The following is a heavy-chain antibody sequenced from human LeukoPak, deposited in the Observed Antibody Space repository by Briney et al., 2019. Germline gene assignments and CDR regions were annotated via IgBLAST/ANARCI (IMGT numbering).Heavy chain of an antibody. Sequence: SETLSLTCTVSGGSISSGGYYWSWIRQHPGKDLEWIGYIYYSGSTYYNPSLKSRVTISVDTSKNQFSLKLSSVTAADTAVYYCARDRAVTTFDYWGQGTLVTVSS. CDR2: IYYSGST. D-gene: IGHD4-17*01. CDR3: ARDRAVTTFDY. J-gene: IGHJ4*02. CDR1: GGSISSGGYY. V-gene: IGHV4-31*03.